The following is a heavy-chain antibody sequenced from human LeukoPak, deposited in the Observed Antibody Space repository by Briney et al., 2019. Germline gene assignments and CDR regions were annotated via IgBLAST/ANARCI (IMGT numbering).Heavy chain of an antibody. J-gene: IGHJ5*02. CDR1: GGSISSYY. Sequence: PSETLSLTCTVSGGSISSYYCSWIRQPPGKGLEWIGYIYGGGSTNYNPSLTSRVTISVDTSKNQFSLSLSSVTAADTAVYYCARQVGQMRFDPWGQGTLVTVSS. D-gene: IGHD1-26*01. CDR2: IYGGGST. CDR3: ARQVGQMRFDP. V-gene: IGHV4-59*08.